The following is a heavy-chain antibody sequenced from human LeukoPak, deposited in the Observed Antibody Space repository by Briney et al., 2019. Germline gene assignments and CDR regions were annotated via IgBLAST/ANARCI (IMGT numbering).Heavy chain of an antibody. CDR1: GFTFSDYY. V-gene: IGHV3-11*01. J-gene: IGHJ4*02. Sequence: GGSLRLSCAASGFTFSDYYMSWIRQAPGKGLEWVSYISNSGSTIYYADSVKGRFTISRDNAKNSLYLQMNSLRAEDTAVYYCARAEAYYDSSGYGFDYWGQGTLVTVSS. CDR3: ARAEAYYDSSGYGFDY. D-gene: IGHD3-22*01. CDR2: ISNSGSTI.